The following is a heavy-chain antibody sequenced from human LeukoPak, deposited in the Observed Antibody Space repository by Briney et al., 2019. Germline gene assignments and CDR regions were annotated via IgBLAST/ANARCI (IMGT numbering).Heavy chain of an antibody. Sequence: GWSLTLSCAASGFTFGGYAMHWVRHAPGKGLEWVAVIAHDETNRFYSDSVKGRFTISRDNSMNTLYLRMNSLRPEDTAVYFCARDLTSGAPDYFDYWGQGTLVTVSS. J-gene: IGHJ4*02. D-gene: IGHD3-9*01. CDR1: GFTFGGYA. CDR2: IAHDETNR. V-gene: IGHV3-30*04. CDR3: ARDLTSGAPDYFDY.